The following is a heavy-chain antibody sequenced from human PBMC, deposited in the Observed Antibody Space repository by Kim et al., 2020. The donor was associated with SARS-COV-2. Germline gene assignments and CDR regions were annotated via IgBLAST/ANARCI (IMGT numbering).Heavy chain of an antibody. J-gene: IGHJ4*02. CDR1: GYTFTSYA. CDR2: INAGNGNT. Sequence: ASVKVSCKASGYTFTSYAMHWVRQAPGQRLEWMGWINAGNGNTKYSQKFQGRVTITRDTSASTAYMELSSLRSEDTAVYYCARDDGGIAAADYWGQGTLVTVSS. V-gene: IGHV1-3*01. D-gene: IGHD6-25*01. CDR3: ARDDGGIAAADY.